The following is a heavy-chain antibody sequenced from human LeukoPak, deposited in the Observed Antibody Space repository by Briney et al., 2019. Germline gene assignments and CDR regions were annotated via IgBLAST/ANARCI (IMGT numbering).Heavy chain of an antibody. CDR3: ARGQDTAMVIGYYYYMDV. CDR1: GGSISSSNW. Sequence: SGTLSLTCAVSGGSISSSNWWSWVRQPPGKGLEWIGEISHSGSTNYNPSLKSRVTISVDTSKNQFSLKLSSVTAADTAVYYCARGQDTAMVIGYYYYMDVWGKGTTVTVSS. D-gene: IGHD5-18*01. V-gene: IGHV4-4*02. CDR2: ISHSGST. J-gene: IGHJ6*03.